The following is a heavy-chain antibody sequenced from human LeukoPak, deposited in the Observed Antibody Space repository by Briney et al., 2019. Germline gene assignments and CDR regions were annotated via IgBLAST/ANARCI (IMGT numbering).Heavy chain of an antibody. J-gene: IGHJ5*02. V-gene: IGHV1-69*05. CDR1: GGTFNNSA. CDR2: IMPLFGTA. Sequence: SVKVSCKTSGGTFNNSAISWVRRAPGQGLERLGGIMPLFGTAGYAQKFQGRVTITKDESTRTVYLELTSLTSDDTAVYYCARDVHGDYGSGWFDPWGQGTLVSVSS. CDR3: ARDVHGDYGSGWFDP. D-gene: IGHD4-17*01.